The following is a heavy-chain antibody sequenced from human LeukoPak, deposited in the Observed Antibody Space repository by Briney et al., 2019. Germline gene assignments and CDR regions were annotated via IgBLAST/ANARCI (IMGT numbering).Heavy chain of an antibody. CDR2: IYYSGST. D-gene: IGHD3-10*01. CDR3: ARQGVVVRGETARDWFDP. V-gene: IGHV4-39*01. CDR1: GGSISSSSYY. J-gene: IGHJ5*02. Sequence: SETLSLTCTVSGGSISSSSYYWGWIRQPPGKGLEWIGSIYYSGSTYYNPSLKSRVTISVDTSKNQFSLKLSSVTAADTAVYYCARQGVVVRGETARDWFDPWGQGTLVTVSS.